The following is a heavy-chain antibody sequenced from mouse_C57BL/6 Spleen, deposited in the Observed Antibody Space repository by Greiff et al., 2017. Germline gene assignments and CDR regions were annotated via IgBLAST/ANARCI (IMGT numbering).Heavy chain of an antibody. J-gene: IGHJ3*01. CDR1: GYYIKDYY. CDR3: ARCYDRNIGFAY. Sequence: VQLQQSGAELVKPGASVKLSCTASGYYIKDYYMHWVKQRTEQGLEWIGRIDPEDGATRYAPKFQGKATITADPSSNTAYMQLSSLTSEDTAVYYCARCYDRNIGFAYWGQGTLVTVSA. D-gene: IGHD2-14*01. V-gene: IGHV14-2*01. CDR2: IDPEDGAT.